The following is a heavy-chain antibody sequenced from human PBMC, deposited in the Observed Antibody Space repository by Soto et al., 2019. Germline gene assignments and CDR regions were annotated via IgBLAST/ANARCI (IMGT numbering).Heavy chain of an antibody. CDR2: ISGSGGST. Sequence: GGSLRLSCAASGFTFSSYAMSWVRQAPGKGLEWVSAISGSGGSTYYADSVKGRFTISRDNSKNTLYLQMNSLRAEDTAVYYCAKGRLFVVVPAAVDYWGQGTLVTVSS. J-gene: IGHJ4*02. D-gene: IGHD2-2*01. CDR3: AKGRLFVVVPAAVDY. CDR1: GFTFSSYA. V-gene: IGHV3-23*01.